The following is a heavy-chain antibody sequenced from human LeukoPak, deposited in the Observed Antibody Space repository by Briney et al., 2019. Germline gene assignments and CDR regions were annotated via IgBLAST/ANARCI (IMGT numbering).Heavy chain of an antibody. V-gene: IGHV3-23*01. CDR1: GFTFSSYA. J-gene: IGHJ4*02. Sequence: GGSLRLSCAASGFTFSSYAMSWVRQAPGKGREWVSAISGSGGSTYYADSVKGRFTISRDNSKNTLYLQMNSLRAEDTAVYYCAKDLALRVREPFDYWGQGTLVTVSS. D-gene: IGHD3-10*01. CDR2: ISGSGGST. CDR3: AKDLALRVREPFDY.